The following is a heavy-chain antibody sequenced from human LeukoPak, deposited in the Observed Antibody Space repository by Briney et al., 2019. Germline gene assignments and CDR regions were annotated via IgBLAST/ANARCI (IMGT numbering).Heavy chain of an antibody. Sequence: ASVKVSCKASGYTFTSYYMYWVRQAPGQGLEWKGIINPSVGSTSYAQKFQGRVTMTRDTSTSTVYMELSSLRSEDTAVYYCARGAYDSTGYYYFDSWGQGTLVTVSS. CDR1: GYTFTSYY. CDR2: INPSVGST. J-gene: IGHJ4*02. V-gene: IGHV1-46*01. CDR3: ARGAYDSTGYYYFDS. D-gene: IGHD3-22*01.